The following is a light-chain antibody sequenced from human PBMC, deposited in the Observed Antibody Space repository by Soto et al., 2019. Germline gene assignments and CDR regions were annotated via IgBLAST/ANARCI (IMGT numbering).Light chain of an antibody. CDR1: QSVTSNY. CDR2: DSS. V-gene: IGKV3-20*01. Sequence: ENVLTQSPGTLSLSPGESATLSCRASQSVTSNYLAWYQQKPGQAPRLLIYDSSSMATGIPDRFSGSGSGTDFTLIISRLEPEDFAVYYCQQYGNTPLTFGGGTKLEIK. CDR3: QQYGNTPLT. J-gene: IGKJ4*01.